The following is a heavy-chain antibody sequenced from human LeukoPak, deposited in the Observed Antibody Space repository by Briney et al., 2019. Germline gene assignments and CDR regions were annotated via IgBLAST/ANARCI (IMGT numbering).Heavy chain of an antibody. CDR2: INHSGST. CDR1: GGSFSGYY. J-gene: IGHJ4*02. D-gene: IGHD5-24*01. Sequence: SETLSLTCAVYGGSFSGYYWSWIRQPPGKGLEWIGEINHSGSTNYNPSLKSRVTISVDTSKNQFSLKLSSVTAADTAVYYCARGNGEMATTEHFDYWGQGTLVTVSS. CDR3: ARGNGEMATTEHFDY. V-gene: IGHV4-34*01.